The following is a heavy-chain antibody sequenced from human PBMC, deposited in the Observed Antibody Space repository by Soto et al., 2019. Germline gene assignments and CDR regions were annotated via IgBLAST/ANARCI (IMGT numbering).Heavy chain of an antibody. J-gene: IGHJ4*02. V-gene: IGHV4-30-4*01. Sequence: PSETMSLTCTVSGGSISSGDYYWSWIRQPPGKGLEWIGYIYYSGSTYYNPSLKSRVTISVDTSKNQFSLKLSSVTAADTAVYYCARGRLGSSGYYPSVSFDYWGQGTLVTSPQ. D-gene: IGHD3-22*01. CDR2: IYYSGST. CDR1: GGSISSGDYY. CDR3: ARGRLGSSGYYPSVSFDY.